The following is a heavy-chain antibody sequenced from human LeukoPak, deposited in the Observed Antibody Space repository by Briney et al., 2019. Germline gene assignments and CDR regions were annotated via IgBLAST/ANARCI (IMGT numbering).Heavy chain of an antibody. CDR3: ARDQGEMATIPDY. CDR1: GYTFTGYY. V-gene: IGHV1-2*02. CDR2: INPYSGGT. Sequence: ASVRVSCKASGYTFTGYYMHWVRQAPGQGLEWMGWINPYSGGTNYAQKFQGRVTMTRDTSIAKAYMELSRLRSDDTAVYYCARDQGEMATIPDYWGEGTLVTLST. J-gene: IGHJ4*02. D-gene: IGHD5-24*01.